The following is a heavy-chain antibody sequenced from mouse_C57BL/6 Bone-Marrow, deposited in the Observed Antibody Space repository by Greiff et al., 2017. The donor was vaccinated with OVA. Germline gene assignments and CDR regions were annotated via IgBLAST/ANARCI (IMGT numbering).Heavy chain of an antibody. CDR3: ARPPFRRYWYFDV. CDR1: GYTFTSYW. J-gene: IGHJ1*03. V-gene: IGHV1-59*01. Sequence: VQLQQPGAELVRPGTSVKLSCKASGYTFTSYWMHWVKQRPGQGLERIGVIDPSDSYTNYNQKFKGKATLTVDTSSSTAYMQLSSLTSEDSAVYYCARPPFRRYWYFDVWGTGTTVTVSS. CDR2: IDPSDSYT.